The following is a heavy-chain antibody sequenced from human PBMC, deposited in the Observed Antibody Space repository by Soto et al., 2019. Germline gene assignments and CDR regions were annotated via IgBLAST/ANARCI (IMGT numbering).Heavy chain of an antibody. CDR1: GGTFSSYA. CDR3: ASGMRGAGYYYYGMDV. D-gene: IGHD1-1*01. CDR2: IIPIFGTA. V-gene: IGHV1-69*01. J-gene: IGHJ6*02. Sequence: QVQLVQSGAEGKKPGSSVKVSCKASGGTFSSYAISWVRQAPGQGLEWMGGIIPIFGTANYAQKFQGRVTITADESTSTAYMELSSLRSEDTAVDYCASGMRGAGYYYYGMDVWGQGTTVTVSS.